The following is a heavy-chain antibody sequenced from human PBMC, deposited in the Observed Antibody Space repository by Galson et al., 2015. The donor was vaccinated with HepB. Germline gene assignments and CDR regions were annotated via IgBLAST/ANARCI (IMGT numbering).Heavy chain of an antibody. V-gene: IGHV1-69*06. CDR1: GCTFRSYA. Sequence: SVKVSCKASGCTFRSYAISWVRQAPGQGLELMGVIIRLFNTSNYALKFQDRVTITADKSTNASYMELTSLRSADTAVYYCASAHTMLRGIFFQKKYGLDVWGQGATVNVYS. D-gene: IGHD3-10*01. CDR3: ASAHTMLRGIFFQKKYGLDV. CDR2: IIRLFNTS. J-gene: IGHJ6*02.